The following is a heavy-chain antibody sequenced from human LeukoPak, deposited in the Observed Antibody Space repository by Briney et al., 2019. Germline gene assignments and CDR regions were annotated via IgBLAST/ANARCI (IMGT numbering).Heavy chain of an antibody. V-gene: IGHV3-49*04. J-gene: IGHJ4*02. Sequence: GGSLRLSCTASGFTFGDYAMSWVRQAPGKGLEWVGFIRSRTHGGTTEFAAPVKDRFSISRDDSKRIAYLQMNSLKTEDTAVYYCTRDGIPETNWSGYYIDYWGQGTLVTISS. CDR1: GFTFGDYA. D-gene: IGHD3-3*01. CDR3: TRDGIPETNWSGYYIDY. CDR2: IRSRTHGGTT.